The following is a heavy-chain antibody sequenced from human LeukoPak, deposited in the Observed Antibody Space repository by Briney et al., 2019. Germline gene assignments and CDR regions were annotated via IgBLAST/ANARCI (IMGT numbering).Heavy chain of an antibody. CDR1: GGSISSSSYY. D-gene: IGHD3-10*01. V-gene: IGHV4-39*01. CDR2: IYYSGST. J-gene: IGHJ5*02. CDR3: ARRVRGVIIAYNWFDP. Sequence: SETLSLTCTVSGGSISSSSYYWSWIRQPPGKGLEWIGSIYYSGSTYYNPSLKSRVTISVDTSKNQFSLKLSSVTAADTAVYYCARRVRGVIIAYNWFDPWGQGTLVTVSS.